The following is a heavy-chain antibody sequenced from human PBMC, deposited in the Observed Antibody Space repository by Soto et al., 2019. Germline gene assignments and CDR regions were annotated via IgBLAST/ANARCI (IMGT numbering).Heavy chain of an antibody. Sequence: SETLSLTCTVSGGSISSGGYYWSWIRQHPGKGLEWIGYIYYSGSTYYNPSLKSRVTISVNTSKKQISLKLSSVTAADTAVYYCARSPDDYYYYGMDVWGQGTTVTVSS. CDR1: GGSISSGGYY. V-gene: IGHV4-31*03. CDR3: ARSPDDYYYYGMDV. CDR2: IYYSGST. J-gene: IGHJ6*02.